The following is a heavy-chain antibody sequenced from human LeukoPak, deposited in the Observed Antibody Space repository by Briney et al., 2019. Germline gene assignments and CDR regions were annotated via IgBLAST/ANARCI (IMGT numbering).Heavy chain of an antibody. Sequence: PSETLSLTCTVSGGSISRDYWSWIRQPPGKGLEWIGYIYYTGITNYNPSLKSRVTISVDTSKNQFSLKLSSVTAADTAVYYCARDRPGGSTLDYWGQGTLVTVSS. CDR3: ARDRPGGSTLDY. D-gene: IGHD2-15*01. CDR2: IYYTGIT. V-gene: IGHV4-59*01. J-gene: IGHJ4*02. CDR1: GGSISRDY.